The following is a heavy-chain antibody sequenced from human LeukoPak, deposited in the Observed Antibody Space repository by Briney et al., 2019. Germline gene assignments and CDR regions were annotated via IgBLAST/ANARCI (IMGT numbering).Heavy chain of an antibody. CDR2: IYYTGST. CDR3: ARRKASYTMDV. J-gene: IGHJ6*02. CDR1: GGSISSYH. V-gene: IGHV4-59*08. D-gene: IGHD3-10*01. Sequence: SETLSLTCTVSGGSISSYHWTWIRQPPGKGLERIGDIYYTGSTNYNPSFKSRVTISADTSKNQFSLNLSSVTAADTAVYHCARRKASYTMDVWGQGTTVTVS.